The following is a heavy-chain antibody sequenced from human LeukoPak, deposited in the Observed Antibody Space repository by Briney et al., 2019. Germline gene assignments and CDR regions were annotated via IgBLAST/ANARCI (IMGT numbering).Heavy chain of an antibody. CDR1: GDSINKYF. CDR2: ISHSGNT. J-gene: IGHJ4*02. V-gene: IGHV4-59*01. D-gene: IGHD1-1*01. Sequence: PSETLSLTCTVSGDSINKYFWSWLRQSPGKGLEWIGYISHSGNTNYNPSLKSRVTISLDKSNNQFSLRLSSVTAADTAVYYCARAGPENHNWRYYIDFWGQGILVTVS. CDR3: ARAGPENHNWRYYIDF.